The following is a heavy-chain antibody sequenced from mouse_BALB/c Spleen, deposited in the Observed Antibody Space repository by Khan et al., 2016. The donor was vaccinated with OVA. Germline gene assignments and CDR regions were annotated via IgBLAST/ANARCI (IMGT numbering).Heavy chain of an antibody. V-gene: IGHV1-7*01. D-gene: IGHD1-1*01. Sequence: QVQLQQSGAELAKPGASVKMSCKASGYTFINYWIPWVKQRPGQGLEWIGYINPSTGYTEYNQNFKDKATLTADKSSSTAYMQLSSLTSEDTAVYYSARKGLRWDFDYWGQGTTLTVSS. CDR1: GYTFINYW. CDR3: ARKGLRWDFDY. J-gene: IGHJ2*01. CDR2: INPSTGYT.